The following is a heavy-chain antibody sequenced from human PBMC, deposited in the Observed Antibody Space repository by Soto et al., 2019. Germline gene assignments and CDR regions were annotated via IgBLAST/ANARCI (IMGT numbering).Heavy chain of an antibody. D-gene: IGHD3-3*01. J-gene: IGHJ5*02. CDR3: ARLRANYDFWSGHYNWFDP. CDR2: IKQDGSEK. Sequence: EVQLVESGGGLVQPGGSLRLSCAASGFTFSSYWMSWVHQAPGKGLEWVANIKQDGSEKYYVDSVKGRFTISRDNAKNSLYLQMNSLRAEDTAVYYCARLRANYDFWSGHYNWFDPWGQGTLVTVSS. V-gene: IGHV3-7*05. CDR1: GFTFSSYW.